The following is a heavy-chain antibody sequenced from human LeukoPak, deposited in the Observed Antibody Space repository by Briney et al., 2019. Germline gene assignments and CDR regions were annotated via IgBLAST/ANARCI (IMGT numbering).Heavy chain of an antibody. J-gene: IGHJ4*02. CDR2: INPHSGGT. CDR1: GYTFIGYY. Sequence: ASVKFSCKASGYTFIGYYMHWVRQAPGQGLEWMGWINPHSGGTNYAQKFQGRVTMTRDASISTAYLELSRLRSDDTAVYYCARAYCSSSNCYNFDYWGQGTLVTVSS. CDR3: ARAYCSSSNCYNFDY. V-gene: IGHV1-2*02. D-gene: IGHD2-2*02.